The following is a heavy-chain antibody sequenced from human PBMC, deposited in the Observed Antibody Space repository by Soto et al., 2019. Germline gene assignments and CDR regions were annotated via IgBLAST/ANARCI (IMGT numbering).Heavy chain of an antibody. CDR2: INHSGST. CDR1: GGSFSGYY. J-gene: IGHJ5*02. D-gene: IGHD3-3*01. CDR3: ARGQKITIFGVVIIPATSRGWFDP. V-gene: IGHV4-34*01. Sequence: PSETLSLTCAVYGGSFSGYYWSWIRQPPGKGLEWIGEINHSGSTNYNPSLKSRVTISVDTSKNQFSLKLSSVTAADTAVYYCARGQKITIFGVVIIPATSRGWFDPWGQGTLVTV.